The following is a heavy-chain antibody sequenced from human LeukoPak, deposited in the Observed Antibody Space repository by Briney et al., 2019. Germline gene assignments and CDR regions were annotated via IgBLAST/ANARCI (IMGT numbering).Heavy chain of an antibody. Sequence: PGGSLRLSCAASGFTFDDYAMHWVRQAPGKGLEWVSGISWNSGSIGYADSVKGRFTISRDNAKNSLYLQMNSLRAEDTALYYCAKAVTVTNHYYYGMDVWGQGTTVTVSS. V-gene: IGHV3-9*01. CDR2: ISWNSGSI. CDR3: AKAVTVTNHYYYGMDV. CDR1: GFTFDDYA. D-gene: IGHD4-17*01. J-gene: IGHJ6*02.